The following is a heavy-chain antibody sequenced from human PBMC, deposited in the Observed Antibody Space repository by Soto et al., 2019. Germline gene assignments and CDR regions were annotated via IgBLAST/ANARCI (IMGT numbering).Heavy chain of an antibody. CDR1: GGSISGYY. D-gene: IGHD3-9*01. J-gene: IGHJ3*01. Sequence: SETLSLTCTVSGGSISGYYWSWIRQTPEKGLQYIGYISYRGRTHYNPSLMRRVTTSLDTSKNQFSVNVSSVTAADPAIYYCASLIFDDLAGYYVFDLWGKGTMVNVSS. CDR3: ASLIFDDLAGYYVFDL. V-gene: IGHV4-59*08. CDR2: ISYRGRT.